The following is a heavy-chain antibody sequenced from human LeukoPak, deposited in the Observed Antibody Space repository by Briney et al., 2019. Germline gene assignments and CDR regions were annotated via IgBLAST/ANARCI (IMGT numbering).Heavy chain of an antibody. CDR2: ISSSSSYI. D-gene: IGHD5-24*01. Sequence: PGGSLRLSCAASGFTFSSYSMNWVRQAPGKRLERVSSISSSSSYIYYADSVKGRFTISRDNAKNSLYLQMNSLRAEDTAVYYCARGRDGYNSLDYWGQGTLVTVSS. V-gene: IGHV3-21*01. CDR3: ARGRDGYNSLDY. CDR1: GFTFSSYS. J-gene: IGHJ4*02.